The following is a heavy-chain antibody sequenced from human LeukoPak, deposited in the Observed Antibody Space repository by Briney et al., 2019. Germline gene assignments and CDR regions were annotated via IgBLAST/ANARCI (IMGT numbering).Heavy chain of an antibody. CDR3: ARGVRAARDDAFDI. J-gene: IGHJ3*02. CDR2: IIPIFGTA. D-gene: IGHD3-10*01. V-gene: IGHV1-69*06. Sequence: GASVKVSCKASGGTFRSYAISWVRQAPGQGLEWMGGIIPIFGTANYAQKFQGRVTITADKSTSTAYMELSSLRSEDTAVYYCARGVRAARDDAFDIWGQGTMVTVSS. CDR1: GGTFRSYA.